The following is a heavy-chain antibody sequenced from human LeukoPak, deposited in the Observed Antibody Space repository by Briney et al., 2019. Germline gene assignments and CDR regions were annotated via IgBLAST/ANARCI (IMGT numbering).Heavy chain of an antibody. J-gene: IGHJ4*02. Sequence: GESLKISCQGSGYSFTSYWIGWVRQMPGKGLEWMGIIYPGDSDTRYGPSFQGQVTISADKSISTAYLQWSSLKASDTAIYYCARAQNIAAAGGLDNWGQGNLVTVSS. CDR3: ARAQNIAAAGGLDN. CDR1: GYSFTSYW. V-gene: IGHV5-51*01. CDR2: IYPGDSDT. D-gene: IGHD6-13*01.